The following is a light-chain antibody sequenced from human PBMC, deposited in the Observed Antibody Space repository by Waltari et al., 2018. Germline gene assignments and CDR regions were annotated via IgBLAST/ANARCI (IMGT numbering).Light chain of an antibody. V-gene: IGLV2-14*01. Sequence: QSALTQPASVSGSPGQSITISCSGTDSDVGAYDFVSWYQQHPGKAPHLLIYEVSNRSSGSSNRFSASKAGNTPSLTISGLQAEDEADYYCSSYTTSSAPGVFGTGTRVTVL. CDR3: SSYTTSSAPGV. J-gene: IGLJ1*01. CDR2: EVS. CDR1: DSDVGAYDF.